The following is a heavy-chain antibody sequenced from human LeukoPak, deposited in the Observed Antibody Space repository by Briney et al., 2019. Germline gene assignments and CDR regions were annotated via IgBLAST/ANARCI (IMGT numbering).Heavy chain of an antibody. CDR2: ISSTKDRTV. CDR1: GFTLSDYY. V-gene: IGHV3-11*04. Sequence: GGSLRLSCAASGFTLSDYYMTWIRQAPGKGLQWVTYISSTKDRTVSYADSVKGRFTIARDNARNSMYLQMNSLRAEDTAVYYCGRGRLRPTRPGDYWGQGTLVTVSS. D-gene: IGHD2-2*01. J-gene: IGHJ4*02. CDR3: GRGRLRPTRPGDY.